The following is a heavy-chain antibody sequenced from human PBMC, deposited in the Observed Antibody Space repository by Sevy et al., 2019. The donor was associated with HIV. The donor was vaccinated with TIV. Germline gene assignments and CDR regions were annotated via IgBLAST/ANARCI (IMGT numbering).Heavy chain of an antibody. CDR3: AREGGYTSAWSPGNY. Sequence: GGSLRLSCAASGFTFNTHAMHWVRQAPGKGLEWVALISYDGIIKYYEDSVKGRLTISRDNSKNTLYLQMNSLRIEDTAVYYCAREGGYTSAWSPGNYWGQGTLVTVSS. D-gene: IGHD6-19*01. CDR1: GFTFNTHA. V-gene: IGHV3-30*04. CDR2: ISYDGIIK. J-gene: IGHJ4*02.